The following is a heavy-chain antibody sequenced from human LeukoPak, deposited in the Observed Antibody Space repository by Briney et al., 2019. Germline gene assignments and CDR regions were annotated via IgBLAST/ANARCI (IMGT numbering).Heavy chain of an antibody. CDR2: MNPNSGNT. V-gene: IGHV1-8*03. D-gene: IGHD2-2*01. J-gene: IGHJ6*03. CDR1: GYTFTSYD. Sequence: ASVKVSCKASGYTFTSYDINWVRQATGQGLEWMGWMNPNSGNTGYAQKFQGRVTITRNTSISTAYMELSSLRSEDTAVYYCAGARSSSEYQLLYYYYYMDVWGKGTTVTVSS. CDR3: AGARSSSEYQLLYYYYYMDV.